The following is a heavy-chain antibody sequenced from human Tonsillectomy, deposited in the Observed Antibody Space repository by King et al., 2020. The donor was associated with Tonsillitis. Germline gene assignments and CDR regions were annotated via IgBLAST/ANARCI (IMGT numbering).Heavy chain of an antibody. J-gene: IGHJ6*02. V-gene: IGHV3-30*04. CDR2: ISYDGTKK. Sequence: VQLVESGGGVVQPGRSLRLSCAASGFTFDNYAMHWVRQAPGKGLEWVAIISYDGTKKSYAASEKGRFTISRDNSKNTLFLEMNSLRPEDTALYYCARSTRRSGYQHPSGGMDVWGQGTTVTVSS. CDR1: GFTFDNYA. D-gene: IGHD5-12*01. CDR3: ARSTRRSGYQHPSGGMDV.